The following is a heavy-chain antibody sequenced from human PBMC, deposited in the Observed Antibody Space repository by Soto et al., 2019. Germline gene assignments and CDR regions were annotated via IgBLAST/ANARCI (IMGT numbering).Heavy chain of an antibody. J-gene: IGHJ4*02. V-gene: IGHV1-18*01. CDR1: GYTFTSYX. Sequence: QVQLVQSGAEVKKPGASVKVSCKASGYTFTSYXXXXXXXXXXXXVEWRGWISAYNGKTNYAQKLQGRVTMTTDTXXXXXXXXXXXXXXXXXXXXXXXXXXXXXXXFDYWGQGTLVTVSS. CDR3: XXXXXXXXXFDY. CDR2: ISAYNGKT.